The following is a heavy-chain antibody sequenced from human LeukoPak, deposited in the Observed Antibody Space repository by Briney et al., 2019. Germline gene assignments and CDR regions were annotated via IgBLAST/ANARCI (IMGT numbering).Heavy chain of an antibody. CDR1: GFTFSSYS. J-gene: IGHJ4*02. CDR3: ARDLSFWSGYLLPGFDY. D-gene: IGHD3-3*01. Sequence: GGSLRLSCAASGFTFSSYSMNWVRQAPGQGLEWVSSISSSSSYIYYADSVKGRFTISRDNAKNSLYLQMNSLRAEDTAVYYCARDLSFWSGYLLPGFDYWGQGTLVTVSS. V-gene: IGHV3-21*01. CDR2: ISSSSSYI.